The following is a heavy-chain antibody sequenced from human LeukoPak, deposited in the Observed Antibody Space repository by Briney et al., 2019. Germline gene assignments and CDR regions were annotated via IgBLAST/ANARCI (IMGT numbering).Heavy chain of an antibody. V-gene: IGHV1-18*01. Sequence: ASVKVSCKASGYTFTSYGISWVRQAPGQGLEWMGWISAYNGNTNYAQKLQGRVTMTTDTSTSTAYMELRSLRSDDTAVYYCARDRANSGSYDSYFDYWGQGTMVTVSS. D-gene: IGHD1-26*01. CDR3: ARDRANSGSYDSYFDY. CDR2: ISAYNGNT. J-gene: IGHJ4*02. CDR1: GYTFTSYG.